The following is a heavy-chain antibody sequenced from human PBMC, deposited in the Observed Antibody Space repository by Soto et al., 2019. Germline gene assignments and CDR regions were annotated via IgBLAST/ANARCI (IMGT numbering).Heavy chain of an antibody. Sequence: SETLSLTCAVSGYSISSGYYWGWIRRPPGKGLGWIGSIYHSGSTYYNPSLKSRVTISVDTSKNQFSLKLSSVTAADTAVHYCARAVVAATLYFDYWGQGTLVTVSS. V-gene: IGHV4-38-2*01. D-gene: IGHD2-15*01. CDR1: GYSISSGYY. J-gene: IGHJ4*02. CDR2: IYHSGST. CDR3: ARAVVAATLYFDY.